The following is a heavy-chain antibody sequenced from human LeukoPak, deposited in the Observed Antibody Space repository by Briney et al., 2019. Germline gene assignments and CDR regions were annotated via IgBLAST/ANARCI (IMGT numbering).Heavy chain of an antibody. D-gene: IGHD2-15*01. CDR1: GYSFASSW. Sequence: GDPLKISWKGSGYSFASSWIVWVRQMPGKGLEWMGIIYPGDSDTRYSPSFQGQVAISADKSISTAYLHWSSLKASDTAMYYCARRCSGGSCFNCYGMDVWGQGTTVTVSS. CDR2: IYPGDSDT. J-gene: IGHJ6*02. V-gene: IGHV5-51*01. CDR3: ARRCSGGSCFNCYGMDV.